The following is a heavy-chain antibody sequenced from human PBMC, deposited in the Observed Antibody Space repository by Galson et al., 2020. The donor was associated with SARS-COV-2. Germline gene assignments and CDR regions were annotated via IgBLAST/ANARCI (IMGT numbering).Heavy chain of an antibody. CDR1: GFTFSYYW. D-gene: IGHD5-12*01. V-gene: IGHV3-7*01. CDR3: ARDQDGYNDF. Sequence: PGGSLRLSCAASGFTFSYYWMSWVRQAPGKGLEWVANVKQDGSDRYYVDSVKGRFTISSDYAKNSLYLQMNSLRAEDTAVYYCARDQDGYNDFWGRGTLVTVSS. CDR2: VKQDGSDR. J-gene: IGHJ4*02.